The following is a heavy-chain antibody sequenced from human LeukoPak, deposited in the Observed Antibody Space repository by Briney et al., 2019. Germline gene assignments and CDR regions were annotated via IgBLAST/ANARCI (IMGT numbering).Heavy chain of an antibody. CDR3: ARYSSSCCAFDI. J-gene: IGHJ3*02. V-gene: IGHV3-21*01. CDR2: ISSSSSYI. D-gene: IGHD6-13*01. CDR1: GFTFSSYS. Sequence: GGSLRLSCAASGFTFSSYSMNWVRQAPGKGLEWVSSISSSSSYIYYADSVKGRFTISRVNAKNSLYLQMNSLRAEDTAVYYCARYSSSCCAFDIWGQGTMVTVSS.